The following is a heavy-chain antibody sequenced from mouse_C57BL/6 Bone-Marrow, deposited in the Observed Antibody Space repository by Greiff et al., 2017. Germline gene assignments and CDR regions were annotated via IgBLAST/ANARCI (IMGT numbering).Heavy chain of an antibody. CDR3: ARSRGLRRGYAMDD. D-gene: IGHD2-2*01. Sequence: EVQLQQSGPELVKPGASVKISCKASGYTFTDYYMNWVKQSHGKSLEWIGDINPNNGGTSYNQKFKGKATLTVDKSSSTAYMELRSLTSEDSAVYYCARSRGLRRGYAMDDWGQGTSVTVSS. CDR1: GYTFTDYY. V-gene: IGHV1-26*01. J-gene: IGHJ4*01. CDR2: INPNNGGT.